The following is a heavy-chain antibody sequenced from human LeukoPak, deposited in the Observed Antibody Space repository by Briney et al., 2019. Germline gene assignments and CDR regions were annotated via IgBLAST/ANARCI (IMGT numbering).Heavy chain of an antibody. CDR2: ISGSGGST. CDR1: GFTFSSYA. D-gene: IGHD3-3*01. Sequence: GGSLRLSCAASGFTFSSYAMSWVRQAPGKGLEWVSAISGSGGSTYYADSVKGRFTISRDNSKNTLYLQMNSLRAEDTAVYYCAKAKLSSYYDFWSELDYWGQGTLVTVSS. V-gene: IGHV3-23*01. CDR3: AKAKLSSYYDFWSELDY. J-gene: IGHJ4*02.